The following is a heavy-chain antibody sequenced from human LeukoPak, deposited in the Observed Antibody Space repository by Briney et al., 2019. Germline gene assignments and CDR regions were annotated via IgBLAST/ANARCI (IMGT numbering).Heavy chain of an antibody. Sequence: GASVMVSCKASGYTFTGYYMHWVRQAPGQGLEWMGWINPNTGVTNYAQRFQGRVSMTRDRSIRTAYMELGRLRSDDTAVYYCGTDPGDDYSGNCIDSWGQGTLVTVSS. V-gene: IGHV1-2*02. CDR1: GYTFTGYY. CDR3: GTDPGDDYSGNCIDS. CDR2: INPNTGVT. D-gene: IGHD4-23*01. J-gene: IGHJ4*02.